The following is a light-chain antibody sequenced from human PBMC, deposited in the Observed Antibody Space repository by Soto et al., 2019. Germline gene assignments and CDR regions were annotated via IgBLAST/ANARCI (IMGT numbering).Light chain of an antibody. CDR3: TSYSSSSPVL. CDR1: SSDVGAYNY. Sequence: QSVLTQPASVSGSLGQSITISCTGTSSDVGAYNYVSWYQQHPDKAPKLLIFEVTNRPPGVSGRFSGSKSGITASLSISGLQPEDEADYYCTSYSSSSPVLFGGGTKVTVL. V-gene: IGLV2-14*01. J-gene: IGLJ2*01. CDR2: EVT.